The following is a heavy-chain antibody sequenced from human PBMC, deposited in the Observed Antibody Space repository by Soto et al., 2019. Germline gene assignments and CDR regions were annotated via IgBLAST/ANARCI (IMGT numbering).Heavy chain of an antibody. Sequence: ASVKVSCKASGYTFTGYYMHWVRQAPGQGLEWMGWINPNSGGTNYAQKFQGWVTMTRDTSISTAYMELSRLRSDDTAVYYCARDYGTEGPFAGGWAPAANYYYYYGVDVWGQGTTVTVSS. CDR1: GYTFTGYY. J-gene: IGHJ6*02. D-gene: IGHD1-7*01. CDR2: INPNSGGT. CDR3: ARDYGTEGPFAGGWAPAANYYYYYGVDV. V-gene: IGHV1-2*04.